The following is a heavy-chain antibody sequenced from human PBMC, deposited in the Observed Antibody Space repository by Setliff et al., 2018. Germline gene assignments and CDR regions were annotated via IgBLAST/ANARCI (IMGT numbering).Heavy chain of an antibody. V-gene: IGHV4-59*01. D-gene: IGHD6-19*01. J-gene: IGHJ3*02. CDR1: GGSISSYY. Sequence: PSETLSLTCTVSGGSISSYYWSWIRQPPGKGLEWIGYIYYSGSTNYNPSLKSRVTISVDTSKNQFSLELSSVTAADTAVYYCARAGLGYSSGWYGHDAFDIWGQGTMVTVSS. CDR3: ARAGLGYSSGWYGHDAFDI. CDR2: IYYSGST.